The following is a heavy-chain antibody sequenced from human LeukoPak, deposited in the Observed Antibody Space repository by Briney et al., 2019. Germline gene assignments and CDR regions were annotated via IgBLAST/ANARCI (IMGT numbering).Heavy chain of an antibody. CDR2: ISGSGDRT. CDR3: AKEGGFSTAFDY. D-gene: IGHD3-10*01. J-gene: IGHJ4*02. CDR1: GFTFSTFA. V-gene: IGHV3-23*01. Sequence: GGALRLSCAASGFTFSTFAMSWVRQAPGKGLQWVSAISGSGDRTYYAHSVKGRFTISRDTAKNSLYLQMNSLRAEDTALYYCAKEGGFSTAFDYWGQGTLVTVSS.